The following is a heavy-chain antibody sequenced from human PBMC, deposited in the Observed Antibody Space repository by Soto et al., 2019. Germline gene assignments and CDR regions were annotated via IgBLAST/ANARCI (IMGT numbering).Heavy chain of an antibody. Sequence: SETLSLTCTVSGGSISGSDYYWGWIRQPPGKGLEWIGTIYYSGTSYHNPSLKSRVTISVDTSKNLFSLTLTSVTAADTAVYYCASRVEGLYSGNDRYYFDYWGQGALVTVSS. J-gene: IGHJ4*02. CDR3: ASRVEGLYSGNDRYYFDY. CDR1: GGSISGSDYY. D-gene: IGHD5-12*01. CDR2: IYYSGTS. V-gene: IGHV4-39*01.